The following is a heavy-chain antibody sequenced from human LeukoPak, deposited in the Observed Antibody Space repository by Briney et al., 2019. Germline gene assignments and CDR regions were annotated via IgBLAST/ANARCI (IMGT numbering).Heavy chain of an antibody. Sequence: GGSLRLSCAASGFTFSSYWMSWVRQAPGKGLEWVANIKQDGSEKYYVDSVKGRFTIPRDNAKNSLYLQMNSLRAEDTAVYYCARADDYGDYVNYFDYWGQGTLVTVSS. D-gene: IGHD4-17*01. CDR1: GFTFSSYW. CDR2: IKQDGSEK. J-gene: IGHJ4*02. CDR3: ARADDYGDYVNYFDY. V-gene: IGHV3-7*01.